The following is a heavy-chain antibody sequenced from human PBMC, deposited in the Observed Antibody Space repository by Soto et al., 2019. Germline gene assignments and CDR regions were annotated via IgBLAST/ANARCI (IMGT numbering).Heavy chain of an antibody. J-gene: IGHJ4*02. CDR2: FDPEDGEI. V-gene: IGHV1-24*01. Sequence: HVHLVQSGAEVKKPGASVKVSCKVSGHTLTEFSMHWVRQAPGKGLEWMGGFDPEDGEIVYAQNFQGRVTMTEDTSTDSAYMVLSSLKSEDTAVYYCAAGGTRWLHSPFDYWGQGTRVTVSS. CDR1: GHTLTEFS. D-gene: IGHD5-12*01. CDR3: AAGGTRWLHSPFDY.